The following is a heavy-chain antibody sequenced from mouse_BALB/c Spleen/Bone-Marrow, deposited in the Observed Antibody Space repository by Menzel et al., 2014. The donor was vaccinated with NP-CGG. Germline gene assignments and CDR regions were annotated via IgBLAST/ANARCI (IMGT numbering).Heavy chain of an antibody. CDR1: GYSFTGYY. V-gene: IGHV1S34*01. D-gene: IGHD1-1*01. CDR3: ARSRDYGTSKSAWFAY. J-gene: IGHJ3*01. CDR2: ISCYNGAT. Sequence: LVKTGASVKISCKASGYSFTGYYMHWVKQSHGKSLEWIGYISCYNGATSYNQKFRGKATFTVDTSSSTAYMQFNSLTSEDSAVYYCARSRDYGTSKSAWFAYWGQGTLSLSLQ.